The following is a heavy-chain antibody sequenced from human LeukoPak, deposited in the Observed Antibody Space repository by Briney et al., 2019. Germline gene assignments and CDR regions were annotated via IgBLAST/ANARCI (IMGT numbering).Heavy chain of an antibody. Sequence: PGGSLRLSCAASGFTFSSYAMHWVRQAPGKGLEWVAVISYDGSNKYYADSVKGRFTISRDNSKNTLYLQMNSLRAEDTALYYCAKDTGSLGASTGGGFDYWGQGTLVTVSS. CDR2: ISYDGSNK. D-gene: IGHD1-26*01. CDR3: AKDTGSLGASTGGGFDY. V-gene: IGHV3-30-3*01. CDR1: GFTFSSYA. J-gene: IGHJ4*02.